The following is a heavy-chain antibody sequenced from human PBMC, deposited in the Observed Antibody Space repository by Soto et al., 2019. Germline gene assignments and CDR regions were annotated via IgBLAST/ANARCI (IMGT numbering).Heavy chain of an antibody. V-gene: IGHV4-39*01. Sequence: SDTLSLTFTVSCGSISSGTYYRVFIRHPPGKGLEWIGSIYYSGSTYYNPSLKSRVTISVDTSKNQFSLRLSSVTATDTAVYFCARHVKGYCSSTSCHTDYWGQGTLVTVS. D-gene: IGHD2-2*01. CDR1: CGSISSGTYY. J-gene: IGHJ4*02. CDR2: IYYSGST. CDR3: ARHVKGYCSSTSCHTDY.